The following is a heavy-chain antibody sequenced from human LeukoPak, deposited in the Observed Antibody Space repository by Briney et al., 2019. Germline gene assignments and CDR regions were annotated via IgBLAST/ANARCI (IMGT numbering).Heavy chain of an antibody. CDR3: ARDQGFRYFDP. V-gene: IGHV3-48*01. CDR2: ISSSSGTI. Sequence: GGSLRLSCAASGFTFSTYAMSWVRQAPGKGLEWVAYISSSSGTIYYTDSVKGRFTISRDNAKNSVFLQMSSLSGGDTAIYYCARDQGFRYFDPWGQGTLVTVSS. CDR1: GFTFSTYA. D-gene: IGHD3-16*02. J-gene: IGHJ5*02.